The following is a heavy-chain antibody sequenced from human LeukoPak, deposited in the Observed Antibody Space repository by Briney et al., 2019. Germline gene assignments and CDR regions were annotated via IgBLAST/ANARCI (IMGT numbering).Heavy chain of an antibody. V-gene: IGHV3-23*01. CDR3: ARDPRGIAAVGAFDY. CDR1: GFTFSTYA. D-gene: IGHD6-13*01. J-gene: IGHJ4*02. CDR2: ISGSGGST. Sequence: GGSLRLSCVASGFTFSTYAMTWVRQAPGKGLEWVSAISGSGGSTYYADSVKGRFTISRDNAKNSLYLQMNSLRAEDTAVYYCARDPRGIAAVGAFDYWGQGTLVTVSS.